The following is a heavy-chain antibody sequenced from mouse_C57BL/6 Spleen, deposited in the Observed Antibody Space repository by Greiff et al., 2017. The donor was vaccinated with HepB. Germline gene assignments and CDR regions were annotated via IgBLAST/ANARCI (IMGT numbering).Heavy chain of an antibody. CDR1: GYTFTSYW. V-gene: IGHV1-50*01. CDR3: ARCPHFYGDY. Sequence: QVQLKQPGAELVKPGASVKLSCKASGYTFTSYWMQWVKQRPGQGLEWIGEIDPSDSYTNYNQKFKGKATLTVDTSSSTAYMQLSSLTSEDSAVYYCARCPHFYGDYWGQGTSVTVSS. CDR2: IDPSDSYT. D-gene: IGHD1-1*01. J-gene: IGHJ4*01.